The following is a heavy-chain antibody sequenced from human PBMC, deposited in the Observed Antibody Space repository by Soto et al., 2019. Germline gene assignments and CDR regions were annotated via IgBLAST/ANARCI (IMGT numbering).Heavy chain of an antibody. J-gene: IGHJ5*02. CDR3: TRDASRDSSARGWFDP. D-gene: IGHD6-13*01. CDR2: ISSNSAYI. CDR1: GFTFRSFT. V-gene: IGHV3-21*01. Sequence: GGSLRLSCAASGFTFRSFTMNWVRQAPGKGLEWVSTISSNSAYIYYTDALRGRFTISRDNAKNSLQLQMNSLRAEDTAVYYCTRDASRDSSARGWFDPWGPGTLVTVSS.